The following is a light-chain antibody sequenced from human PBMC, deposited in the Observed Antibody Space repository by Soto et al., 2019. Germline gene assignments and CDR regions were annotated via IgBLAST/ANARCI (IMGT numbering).Light chain of an antibody. CDR2: DVS. V-gene: IGLV2-14*01. Sequence: QSVLTQPASVSGSPGQSITISCTGTSSDVGDYNFVSWYQQHPGKAPKLMIYDVSNRPSGVSSRFSGSKSGNTASLTISGLQAEDEADYYYSSYTSSSSVVFGGGTKVTVL. CDR1: SSDVGDYNF. CDR3: SSYTSSSSVV. J-gene: IGLJ2*01.